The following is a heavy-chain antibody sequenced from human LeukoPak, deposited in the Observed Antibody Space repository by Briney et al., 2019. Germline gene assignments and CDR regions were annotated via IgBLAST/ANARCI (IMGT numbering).Heavy chain of an antibody. CDR2: IYYSGST. J-gene: IGHJ3*02. CDR3: ATQAQYSSPPGAFDI. Sequence: SETLSLTCTVSGGSISSSSYYWGWLRQPPGRGLEGIGSIYYSGSTYYNPSLKSRVTISVDTSKTQFSLKLSSVTAADTAVYYCATQAQYSSPPGAFDIWGQGTMVTVSS. V-gene: IGHV4-39*01. CDR1: GGSISSSSYY. D-gene: IGHD6-6*01.